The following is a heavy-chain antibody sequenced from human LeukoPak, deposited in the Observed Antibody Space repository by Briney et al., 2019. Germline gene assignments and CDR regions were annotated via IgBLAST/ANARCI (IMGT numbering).Heavy chain of an antibody. D-gene: IGHD5-18*01. CDR1: GGSFSGYY. V-gene: IGHV4-34*01. CDR2: INHSGGT. Sequence: SETLSLTCAVYGGSFSGYYWSWIRQPPGKGLEWIGEINHSGGTNYNPSLKSRVTISVDTSKNQFSLKLSSVTAADTAVYYCARKRGYSYGYSYWGQGTLVTVSS. J-gene: IGHJ4*02. CDR3: ARKRGYSYGYSY.